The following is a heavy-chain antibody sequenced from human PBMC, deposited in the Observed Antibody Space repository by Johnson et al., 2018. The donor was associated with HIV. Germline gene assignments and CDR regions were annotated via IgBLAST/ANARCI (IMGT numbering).Heavy chain of an antibody. CDR3: ARDDAFDI. CDR2: INWNGGRT. CDR1: GFTFDDYG. V-gene: IGHV3-20*04. J-gene: IGHJ3*02. Sequence: VQLVESGGGLVQPGRSLRLSCAASGFTFDDYGMSWVRQVPGKGLERVSHINWNGGRTGYADAMKGRFTSSRDNAKNSLYLQMNSLRAEDTAVYYCARDDAFDIWGQGTMVTVSS.